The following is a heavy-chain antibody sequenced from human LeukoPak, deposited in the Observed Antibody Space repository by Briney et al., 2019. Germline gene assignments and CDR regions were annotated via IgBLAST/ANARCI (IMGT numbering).Heavy chain of an antibody. CDR2: INPNSGGT. CDR1: GYTFTGYY. Sequence: ASVKVSCKASGYTFTGYYMHWVRQAPGQGLEWMGWINPNSGGTNYAQKFRGWVTMTRDTSTSTVYMELSSLRSEDTAVYYCARELTVTTKSPLDYWGQGTLVTVSS. V-gene: IGHV1-2*04. CDR3: ARELTVTTKSPLDY. D-gene: IGHD4-17*01. J-gene: IGHJ4*02.